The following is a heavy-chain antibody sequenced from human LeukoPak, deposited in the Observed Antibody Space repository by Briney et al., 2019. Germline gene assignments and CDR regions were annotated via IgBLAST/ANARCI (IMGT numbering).Heavy chain of an antibody. V-gene: IGHV1-69*01. CDR2: IIPIFGTA. Sequence: SVKVSCKASGGTFSSYAISWVRQAPGQGLEWMGGIIPIFGTANYAQKFQGRVTITADESTSTAYMELSSLRSEDTAVYYCARVAYGSGSYYPFDYWGQGTLVTVSS. CDR3: ARVAYGSGSYYPFDY. CDR1: GGTFSSYA. D-gene: IGHD3-10*01. J-gene: IGHJ4*02.